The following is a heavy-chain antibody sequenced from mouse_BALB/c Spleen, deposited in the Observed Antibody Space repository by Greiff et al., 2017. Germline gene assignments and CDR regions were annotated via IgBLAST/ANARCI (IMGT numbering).Heavy chain of an antibody. Sequence: EVKVVESGGGLVQPGGSLKLSCAASGFTFSSYGMSWVRQTPDKRLELVATINSNGGSTYYPDSVKGRFTISRDNAKNTLYLQMSSLKSEDTAMYYCARDKTMITEGAMDYWGQGTSVTVSS. CDR2: INSNGGST. J-gene: IGHJ4*01. V-gene: IGHV5-6-3*01. CDR3: ARDKTMITEGAMDY. D-gene: IGHD2-4*01. CDR1: GFTFSSYG.